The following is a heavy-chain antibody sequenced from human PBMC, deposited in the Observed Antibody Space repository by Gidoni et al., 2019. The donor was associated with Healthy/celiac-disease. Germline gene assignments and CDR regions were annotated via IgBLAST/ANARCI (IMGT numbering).Heavy chain of an antibody. CDR2: INPSGGST. Sequence: QVQLVQSGAEVKKPGASVKVSCKASGYTFTRYYMHWVRQAPGQGLEWMGIINPSGGSTSYAQKFQGRVTMTRDTSTSTVYMELSSLRSEDTAVYYCARFGVVVVPAATVDGMDVWGQGTTVTVSS. CDR1: GYTFTRYY. V-gene: IGHV1-46*01. J-gene: IGHJ6*02. CDR3: ARFGVVVVPAATVDGMDV. D-gene: IGHD2-2*01.